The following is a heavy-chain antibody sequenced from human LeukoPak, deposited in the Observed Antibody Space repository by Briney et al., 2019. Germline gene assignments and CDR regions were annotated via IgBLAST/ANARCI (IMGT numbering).Heavy chain of an antibody. V-gene: IGHV4-30-2*01. CDR3: AREVIAAATNWFDP. CDR1: GGSISSGGYY. D-gene: IGHD6-13*01. J-gene: IGHJ5*02. CDR2: IYHSGST. Sequence: SSETLSLTCTVSGGSISSGGYYWSRIRQPPGKGLEWIGYIYHSGSTSYNPSLKSRVTISVDTSKNQFSLKLSSVTAADTAVYYCAREVIAAATNWFDPWGQGTLVTVSS.